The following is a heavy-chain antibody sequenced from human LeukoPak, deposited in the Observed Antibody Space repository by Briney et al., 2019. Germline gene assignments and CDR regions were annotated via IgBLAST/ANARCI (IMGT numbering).Heavy chain of an antibody. CDR3: AITKRRREPPGTLDY. Sequence: ASVKVSCKASGYTFTSYGIRWVRQAPGQGLEWMGWISAYNGNTNYAQKLQGRVTMTTDTSTSTAYMELRSLRSDDTAVYYCAITKRRREPPGTLDYWGQGTLVTVSS. D-gene: IGHD1-1*01. V-gene: IGHV1-18*01. CDR1: GYTFTSYG. J-gene: IGHJ4*02. CDR2: ISAYNGNT.